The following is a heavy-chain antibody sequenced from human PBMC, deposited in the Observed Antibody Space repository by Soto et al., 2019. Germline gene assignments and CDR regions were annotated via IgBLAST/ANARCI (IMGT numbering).Heavy chain of an antibody. V-gene: IGHV5-51*01. CDR3: ARSFFDNFDY. D-gene: IGHD3-3*01. J-gene: IGHJ4*02. CDR2: IDPSDSDI. CDR1: GYRFASYR. Sequence: CKGSGYRFASYRIAWVRQMPGKGLEWMGIIDPSDSDIRYSPSFQGQVTISADKSISTAYLQWSILKASDTAIYYCARSFFDNFDYWGQGTLVTVSS.